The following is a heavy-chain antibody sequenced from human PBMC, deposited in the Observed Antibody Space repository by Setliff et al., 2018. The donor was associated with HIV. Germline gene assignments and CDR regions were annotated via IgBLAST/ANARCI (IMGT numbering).Heavy chain of an antibody. Sequence: SVKVSCKASGGTFSSYTISWVRQAPGQGLEWMGGIVPIFGTTKSAQKFQGRVTITADESTSTAYMELNGLRPEDTAVYYCARGVGYCAGDCYSTYYYDYMDVWGKGTTVTV. CDR3: ARGVGYCAGDCYSTYYYDYMDV. CDR2: IVPIFGTT. J-gene: IGHJ6*03. D-gene: IGHD2-21*02. V-gene: IGHV1-69*13. CDR1: GGTFSSYT.